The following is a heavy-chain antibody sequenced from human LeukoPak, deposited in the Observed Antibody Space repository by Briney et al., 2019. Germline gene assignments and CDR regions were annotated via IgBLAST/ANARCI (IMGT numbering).Heavy chain of an antibody. D-gene: IGHD2-15*01. V-gene: IGHV1-69*05. CDR2: IIPIFGTA. CDR3: AIRYCSGSSGYSMMDYYYYMDV. CDR1: GCTFSSYA. Sequence: VASVKVSCNASGCTFSSYAISWVRQAPGQGLEWMGGIIPIFGTANYAQKFQGRVTITTAESTGTAYIEPNSLRTEDKAEYYCAIRYCSGSSGYSMMDYYYYMDVWGKGTTVTVSS. J-gene: IGHJ6*03.